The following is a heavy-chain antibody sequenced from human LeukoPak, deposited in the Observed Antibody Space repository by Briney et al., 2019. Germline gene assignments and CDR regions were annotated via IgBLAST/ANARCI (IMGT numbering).Heavy chain of an antibody. CDR2: ISAYNGNT. D-gene: IGHD2-2*01. CDR1: GYTFTSYG. CDR3: ARDRNQLLDVPSFDY. Sequence: GASVTVSFKASGYTFTSYGISWVRQAPGQGLEWMGWISAYNGNTNYAQKLQGRVTMTTDTSTSTAYMELRSLRSDDTAVYYCARDRNQLLDVPSFDYWGQGTLVTVSS. V-gene: IGHV1-18*01. J-gene: IGHJ4*02.